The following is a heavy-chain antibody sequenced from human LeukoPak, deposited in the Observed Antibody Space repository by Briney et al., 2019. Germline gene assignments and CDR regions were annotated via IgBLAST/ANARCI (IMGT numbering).Heavy chain of an antibody. Sequence: ASVKVSCKASGYTFTNYGITWVRQAPGQGLEWVGWISAYNGDTNYAQKLQGRVTMTTDTSTSTTYMELRSLRSDDTAVYYCARGGPPGGSGSYSDYWGQGTLVTVSS. D-gene: IGHD1-26*01. J-gene: IGHJ4*02. CDR1: GYTFTNYG. V-gene: IGHV1-18*01. CDR2: ISAYNGDT. CDR3: ARGGPPGGSGSYSDY.